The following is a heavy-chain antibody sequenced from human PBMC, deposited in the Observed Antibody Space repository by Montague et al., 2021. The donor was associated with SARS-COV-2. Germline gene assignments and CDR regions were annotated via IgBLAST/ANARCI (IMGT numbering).Heavy chain of an antibody. D-gene: IGHD5-18*01. Sequence: CAISGDNVSSHSAAWNWIRQSPSRGLEWLGRTYYRSKWYNDYAVSVKSRINIKPDTSKNQFSLQLNSVTPEDTAVYYCARDTRIQLWFDRDYYYGMDVWGQGTTVTVSS. J-gene: IGHJ6*02. CDR2: TYYRSKWYN. CDR3: ARDTRIQLWFDRDYYYGMDV. V-gene: IGHV6-1*01. CDR1: GDNVSSHSAA.